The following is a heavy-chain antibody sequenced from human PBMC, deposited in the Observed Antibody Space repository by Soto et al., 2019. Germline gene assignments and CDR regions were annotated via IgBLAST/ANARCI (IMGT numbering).Heavy chain of an antibody. D-gene: IGHD3-10*01. J-gene: IGHJ3*02. CDR1: GGSISSSSYY. CDR3: AALYGSGSSEDAFDI. Sequence: SETLSLTCTVSGGSISSSSYYWGWIRQPPGKGLEWIGSIYYSGSTYYNPSLKSRVTISVDTSKNQFSLKLSSVTAADTAVYYCAALYGSGSSEDAFDIWGQGTMVTVSS. CDR2: IYYSGST. V-gene: IGHV4-39*01.